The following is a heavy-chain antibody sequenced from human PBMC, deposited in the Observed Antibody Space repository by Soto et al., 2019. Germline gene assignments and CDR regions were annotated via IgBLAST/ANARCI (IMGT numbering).Heavy chain of an antibody. CDR3: ARHSRPPDIVLMVYAQPSHFDY. V-gene: IGHV4-39*01. CDR1: GGSISSSSYY. Sequence: SETLSLTCTVSGGSISSSSYYWGWIRQPPGKGLEWIGSIYYSGSTYYNPSLKSRVTISVDTSKNQFSLKLSSVTAADTAVYYCARHSRPPDIVLMVYAQPSHFDYWGQGTLVTVSS. J-gene: IGHJ4*02. D-gene: IGHD2-8*01. CDR2: IYYSGST.